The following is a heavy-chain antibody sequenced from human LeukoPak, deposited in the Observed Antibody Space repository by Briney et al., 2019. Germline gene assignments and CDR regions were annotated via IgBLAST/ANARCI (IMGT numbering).Heavy chain of an antibody. J-gene: IGHJ3*02. CDR3: ARHYIASGGGDAFDI. CDR2: IYYSGST. D-gene: IGHD6-13*01. V-gene: IGHV4-59*08. CDR1: GGSISGYY. Sequence: SETLSLTCTVSGGSISGYYWTWIRQSPAKGLEWLGYIYYSGSTNYNPSLKSRVTMSVDTSKNQFSLKLSSVTAADTAVYYCARHYIASGGGDAFDIWGQGTMVTVSS.